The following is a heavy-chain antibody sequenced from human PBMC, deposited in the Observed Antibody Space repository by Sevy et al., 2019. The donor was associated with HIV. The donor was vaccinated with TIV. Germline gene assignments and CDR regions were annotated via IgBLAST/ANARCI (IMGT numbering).Heavy chain of an antibody. CDR3: ARDDPVRIAFVI. CDR1: GGSVNSGDYY. CDR2: IYYSWSS. J-gene: IGHJ3*02. Sequence: SETLSLTCTVSGGSVNSGDYYWSWIRQPPGKGLEWLGYIYYSWSSNYNPSLKSRVTISLDTSKNQFSLKMSSVTTPDTAVYYCARDDPVRIAFVIWGQCTMVTVSS. D-gene: IGHD2-15*01. V-gene: IGHV4-61*08.